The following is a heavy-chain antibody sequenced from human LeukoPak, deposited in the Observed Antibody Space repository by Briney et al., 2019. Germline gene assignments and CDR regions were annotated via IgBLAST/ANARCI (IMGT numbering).Heavy chain of an antibody. CDR3: ARDGTVYGGESY. D-gene: IGHD4-23*01. CDR1: GGSISGVNYY. CDR2: IYYSGSI. J-gene: IGHJ4*02. V-gene: IGHV4-30-4*01. Sequence: SETLSLTCTVSGGSISGVNYYWSWIRQPPGTGLEWIGSIYYSGSIYFNPSLKSRVTISIDTPKNQFSLKLSSVTAADTAVYYCARDGTVYGGESYWGQGTLVTVSS.